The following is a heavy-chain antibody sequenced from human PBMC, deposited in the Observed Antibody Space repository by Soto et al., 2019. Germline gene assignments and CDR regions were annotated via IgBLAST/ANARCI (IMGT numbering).Heavy chain of an antibody. CDR2: IYYSGST. V-gene: IGHV4-59*01. CDR3: ARDPPRYDFWSGYYFSGEFDP. D-gene: IGHD3-3*01. Sequence: SENPVLTCTVSGGSISSYYWSWIRQPPGKGLEWIGYIYYSGSTNYNPSLKSRVTISVDTSKNQFSLKLSSVTAADTAVYYCARDPPRYDFWSGYYFSGEFDPWGQGTLVTVSS. CDR1: GGSISSYY. J-gene: IGHJ5*02.